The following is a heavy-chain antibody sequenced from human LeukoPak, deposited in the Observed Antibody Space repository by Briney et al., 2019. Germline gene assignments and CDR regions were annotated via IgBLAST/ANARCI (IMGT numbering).Heavy chain of an antibody. V-gene: IGHV3-21*01. CDR3: ARGAAAGLDFDI. Sequence: GGSLRLSCAASGFTFSSYSMNWVRQAPGKGLEWVSSISSSSSYIYYADSVKGRFTISRDYAKNSLYLQMNSLRAEDTAVYYCARGAAAGLDFDIWGQGTMVTVSS. CDR1: GFTFSSYS. J-gene: IGHJ3*02. D-gene: IGHD6-13*01. CDR2: ISSSSSYI.